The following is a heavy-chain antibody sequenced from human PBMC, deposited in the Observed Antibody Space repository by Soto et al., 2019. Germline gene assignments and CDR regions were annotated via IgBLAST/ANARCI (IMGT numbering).Heavy chain of an antibody. CDR3: ARVPGYSSIFIDY. V-gene: IGHV4-30-4*01. D-gene: IGHD6-19*01. J-gene: IGHJ4*02. Sequence: TSETLSLTCTVSGGSISSGDYYWSWIRQPPGKGLEWIGYIYYSGSTYYNPSLKSRVTISVDTSKNQFSLKLSSVTAADTAVYYCARVPGYSSIFIDYWGQGTLVTVSS. CDR2: IYYSGST. CDR1: GGSISSGDYY.